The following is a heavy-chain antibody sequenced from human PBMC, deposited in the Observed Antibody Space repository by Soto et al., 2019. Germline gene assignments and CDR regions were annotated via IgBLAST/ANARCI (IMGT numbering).Heavy chain of an antibody. CDR1: GFSLSTGGVG. CDR2: IYWDDDK. Sequence: QITLKESGPTLVKPTQTLTLTCTFSGFSLSTGGVGVGWIRQPPGKALEWLALIYWDDDKRYTPSLQNRLTITTTSYNQVVLTMTNMDPVDTATYYCAHRNVEVVAESTNTFDYWGQGTLVTVSS. V-gene: IGHV2-5*02. CDR3: AHRNVEVVAESTNTFDY. J-gene: IGHJ4*02. D-gene: IGHD2-15*01.